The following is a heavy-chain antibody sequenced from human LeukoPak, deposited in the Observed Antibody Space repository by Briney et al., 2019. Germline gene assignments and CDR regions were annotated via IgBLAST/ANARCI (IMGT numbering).Heavy chain of an antibody. V-gene: IGHV3-66*01. J-gene: IGHJ4*02. D-gene: IGHD4-17*01. Sequence: PGGSLRLSCAASGFTVSSNYMSWVRQAPGKGLEWASVIYSGGSTYYADSVKGRFTISRDNSKNTLYLQMNSLRAEDTAVYYCARDPPLTTVTVPLYFDYWGQGTLVTVSS. CDR3: ARDPPLTTVTVPLYFDY. CDR2: IYSGGST. CDR1: GFTVSSNY.